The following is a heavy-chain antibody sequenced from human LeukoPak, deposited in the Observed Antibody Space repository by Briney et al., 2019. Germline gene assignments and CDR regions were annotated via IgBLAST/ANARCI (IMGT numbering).Heavy chain of an antibody. CDR3: ASTNKYYYDSSGYYIGY. CDR2: IIPIFGTA. CDR1: GGTFSSYA. J-gene: IGHJ4*02. V-gene: IGHV1-69*05. D-gene: IGHD3-22*01. Sequence: VASVKVSCKASGGTFSSYAISWVRQAPGQGLEWMGGIIPIFGTANYAQKFQGRVTITTDESTSTAYMELSSLRSEDTAVYYCASTNKYYYDSSGYYIGYWGQGTLVTVSS.